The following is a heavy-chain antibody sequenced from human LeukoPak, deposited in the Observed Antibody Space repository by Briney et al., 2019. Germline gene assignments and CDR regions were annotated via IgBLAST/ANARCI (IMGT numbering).Heavy chain of an antibody. Sequence: GASLQISCKGSGYSFTTYWIGWVRQQPGKGLEWMGIIYPGDSDTRYSPSFQGQVTISADNSISTAYLQWSSLKASDTAVYYCARHGDSYGSGSFFGSDYWDQGTLVTVSS. D-gene: IGHD3-10*01. V-gene: IGHV5-51*01. CDR1: GYSFTTYW. J-gene: IGHJ4*02. CDR3: ARHGDSYGSGSFFGSDY. CDR2: IYPGDSDT.